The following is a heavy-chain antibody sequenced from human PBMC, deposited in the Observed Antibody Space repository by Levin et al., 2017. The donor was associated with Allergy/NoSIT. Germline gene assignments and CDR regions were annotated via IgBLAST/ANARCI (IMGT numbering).Heavy chain of an antibody. CDR1: GASISSGDYY. J-gene: IGHJ3*02. CDR2: ISNSGRT. CDR3: ARIEVPTTMLYAFDM. D-gene: IGHD2-2*01. V-gene: IGHV4-31*03. Sequence: LSQTLSLTCTVSGASISSGDYYWSWIRQHPGKGLECIGYISNSGRTYYNPSLQSRVTTSVDTSKNQFSLKLSSVTAADTAVYYCARIEVPTTMLYAFDMWGQGTMVIVSS.